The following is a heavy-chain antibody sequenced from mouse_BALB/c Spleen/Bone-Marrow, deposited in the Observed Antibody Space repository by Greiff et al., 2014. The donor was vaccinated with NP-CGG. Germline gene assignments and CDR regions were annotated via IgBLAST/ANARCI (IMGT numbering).Heavy chain of an antibody. CDR3: ARDYSGYFDF. Sequence: EVMLVESGGGLVQPGGSLRLSCTTSGFTFTDYFMTWVRQPPGKALEWLGFIRNKPNGYTTEYNPSVKGRFTISRGNSQGILYLQMNTLRAEDSAIYYCARDYSGYFDFWGQGTTLTVSS. D-gene: IGHD5-1*01. V-gene: IGHV7-3*02. J-gene: IGHJ2*01. CDR1: GFTFTDYF. CDR2: IRNKPNGYTT.